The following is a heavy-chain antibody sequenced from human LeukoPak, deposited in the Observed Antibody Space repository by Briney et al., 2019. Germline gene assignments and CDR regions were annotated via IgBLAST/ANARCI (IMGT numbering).Heavy chain of an antibody. V-gene: IGHV1-2*02. J-gene: IGHJ5*02. Sequence: ASVKVSCKASGYTFTGYYMHWVRQAPGQGLEWMGWINPNSGGTNYAQKFQGRVTMTRDTSISTAYMELSRLRSDDTAVYYCAREGARLGGAGSWFDPWGQGTLVTVSS. D-gene: IGHD2-15*01. CDR3: AREGARLGGAGSWFDP. CDR2: INPNSGGT. CDR1: GYTFTGYY.